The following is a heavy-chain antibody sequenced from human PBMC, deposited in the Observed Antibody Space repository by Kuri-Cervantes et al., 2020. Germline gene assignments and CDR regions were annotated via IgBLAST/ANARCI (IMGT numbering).Heavy chain of an antibody. J-gene: IGHJ6*02. Sequence: LRLSCTVSGGSISSGDYYWSWIRQPPGKGLEWIGYIYYSGSTYYNPSLKSRVTISVDTSKNQFSLKLSSVTAADTAVYYCARDSLGWAVDRGMDVWGQGTTVTVSS. CDR1: GGSISSGDYY. CDR3: ARDSLGWAVDRGMDV. D-gene: IGHD6-19*01. V-gene: IGHV4-30-4*01. CDR2: IYYSGST.